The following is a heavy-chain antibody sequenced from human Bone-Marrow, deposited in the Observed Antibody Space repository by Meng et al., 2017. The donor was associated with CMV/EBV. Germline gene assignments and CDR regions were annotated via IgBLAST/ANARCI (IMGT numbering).Heavy chain of an antibody. J-gene: IGHJ4*02. CDR2: ISWDGGST. CDR1: FTFDDYA. Sequence: FTFDDYAMHWVRQAPGKGLEWVSLISWDGGSTYYADSVKGRFTISRDNSKNSLYLQMNSLRAEDTALYYCAKEVTSRGYSGYGYYFDYWGQGTLVTVSS. CDR3: AKEVTSRGYSGYGYYFDY. D-gene: IGHD5-12*01. V-gene: IGHV3-43D*04.